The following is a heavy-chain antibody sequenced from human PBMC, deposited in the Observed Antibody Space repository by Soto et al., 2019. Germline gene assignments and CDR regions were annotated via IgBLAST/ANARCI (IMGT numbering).Heavy chain of an antibody. CDR1: GVTFSSYA. Sequence: XGSLRLSCAASGVTFSSYAMHWVRQAPGKGLEWVAVISYDGSNKYYADSVKGRFTISRDNSKNTLYLQMNSLRAEDTAVYYCAREYATLFDYWGQGTLVTVSS. J-gene: IGHJ4*02. D-gene: IGHD2-8*01. CDR3: AREYATLFDY. V-gene: IGHV3-30-3*01. CDR2: ISYDGSNK.